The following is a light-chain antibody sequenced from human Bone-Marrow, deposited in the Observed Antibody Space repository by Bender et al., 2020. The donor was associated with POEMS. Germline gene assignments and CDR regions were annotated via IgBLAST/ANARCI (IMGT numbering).Light chain of an antibody. CDR1: SSNLGNTF. CDR3: AAWDDSLTGVV. J-gene: IGLJ3*02. Sequence: QSVLTQPPSVSAAPGQKVTISCSGSSSNLGNTFVSWYQLLPGTAPKLLIYENHKRPSGIPDRFSGSTSGTSASLAIRGLQSEDEAEYYCAAWDDSLTGVVFGGGTKLTVL. V-gene: IGLV1-51*02. CDR2: ENH.